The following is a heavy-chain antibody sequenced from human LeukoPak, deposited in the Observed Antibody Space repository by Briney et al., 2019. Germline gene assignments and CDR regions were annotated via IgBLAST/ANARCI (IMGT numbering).Heavy chain of an antibody. Sequence: GGSLRLSCEVSGLTFSNFAISWVRQAPGKRLEWVSAISGGGIATYYADSVKGRVTISRDNSKNTLYLQMNSLRVEDTAMYYYATYRGKTVAATPFDYWGQGTLVTVSS. CDR1: GLTFSNFA. CDR2: ISGGGIAT. CDR3: ATYRGKTVAATPFDY. V-gene: IGHV3-23*01. J-gene: IGHJ4*02. D-gene: IGHD1-26*01.